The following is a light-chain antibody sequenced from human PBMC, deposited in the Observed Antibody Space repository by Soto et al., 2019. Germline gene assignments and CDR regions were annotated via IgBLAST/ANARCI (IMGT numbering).Light chain of an antibody. CDR2: AAS. CDR3: QQTYSFPYT. J-gene: IGKJ2*01. CDR1: QNIINY. V-gene: IGKV1-39*01. Sequence: DIQMTQSPSSLSASVGDRVIITCRASQNIINYLNWYQQKLGKAPNLLIYAASSLQGGVPSRFSGSGSGTDFTLTISSLQPEDFATYYCQQTYSFPYTFGQGTKLEIK.